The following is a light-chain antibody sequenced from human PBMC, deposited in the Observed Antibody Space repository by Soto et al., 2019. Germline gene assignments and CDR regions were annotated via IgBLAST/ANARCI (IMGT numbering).Light chain of an antibody. CDR2: EVS. CDR3: SSYAVSTNFVV. J-gene: IGLJ2*01. V-gene: IGLV2-8*01. Sequence: QSALTQPPSASGSPGQSVTISCTGTSSDVGGYNYVSWYQQHPGKAPKLMIYEVSKRPSGVPDRFSGSKSGNTSSLTVSGLQAEDEADYYCSSYAVSTNFVVFGGGTKVTVL. CDR1: SSDVGGYNY.